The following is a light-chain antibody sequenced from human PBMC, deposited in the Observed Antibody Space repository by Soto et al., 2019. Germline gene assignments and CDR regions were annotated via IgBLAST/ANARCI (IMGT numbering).Light chain of an antibody. Sequence: EIVLTQSPGTLSLSPGARATLSCRASQSVSSSYLAWYQQKHGQAPRLLIYGASSRATGIPDRFSGSGSGTDLTITISRLEPEDFETYYCQQYNSYSVTFGQGTRLEIK. CDR1: QSVSSSY. J-gene: IGKJ5*01. CDR2: GAS. CDR3: QQYNSYSVT. V-gene: IGKV3-20*01.